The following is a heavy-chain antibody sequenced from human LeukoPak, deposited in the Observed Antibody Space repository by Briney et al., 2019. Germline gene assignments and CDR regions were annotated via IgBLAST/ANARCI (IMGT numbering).Heavy chain of an antibody. Sequence: GGSLRLSCAASGFTFDDYAMHWVRQAPGKGLEWVSGISWNSGSIGYADSVKGRFTISRDNSKNTLYLQMNSLRAEDTAVYYCAKAGYYDSSGYSDWGQGTLVTVSS. V-gene: IGHV3-9*01. D-gene: IGHD3-22*01. CDR2: ISWNSGSI. CDR1: GFTFDDYA. J-gene: IGHJ4*02. CDR3: AKAGYYDSSGYSD.